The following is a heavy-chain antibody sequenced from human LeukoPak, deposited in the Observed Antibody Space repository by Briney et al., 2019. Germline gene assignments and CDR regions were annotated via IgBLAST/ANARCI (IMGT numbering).Heavy chain of an antibody. CDR3: ARTVDYSNYRFDP. Sequence: SETLSLTCTVSGGSMSRYYWTWIRQPPGKGLECIGNIYYSGSTNYNPSLKSRVTLSIDTSKNQFSLKLTSVTAADTAVYYCARTVDYSNYRFDPWGQGTLVTVTS. CDR1: GGSMSRYY. CDR2: IYYSGST. V-gene: IGHV4-59*08. D-gene: IGHD4-11*01. J-gene: IGHJ5*02.